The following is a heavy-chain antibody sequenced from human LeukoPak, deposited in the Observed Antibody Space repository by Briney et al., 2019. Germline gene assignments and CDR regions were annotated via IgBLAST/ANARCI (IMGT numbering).Heavy chain of an antibody. V-gene: IGHV3-30*02. CDR2: IRYDASNK. CDR3: CLLAFDY. J-gene: IGHJ4*02. Sequence: GGSLRLSCAASGFTFSSYGMHWVRQAPGKGLEWVAFIRYDASNKYYADSVKGRFTISRDNSKNTLYLQMNSLRAEDTAVYYCCLLAFDYWGQGTLVTVSS. CDR1: GFTFSSYG.